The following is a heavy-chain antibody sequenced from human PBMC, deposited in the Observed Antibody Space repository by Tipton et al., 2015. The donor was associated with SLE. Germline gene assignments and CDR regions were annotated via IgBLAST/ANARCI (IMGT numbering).Heavy chain of an antibody. CDR1: DGSFSGNY. V-gene: IGHV4-34*01. CDR3: AGVGGSYYDFWSGSADAFDI. CDR2: VNHSGST. Sequence: KPSETLSLTCDLNDGSFSGNYWSWIRQPPGKGLEWIGEVNHSGSTNYNPSLKRRITISLDTSKNQFSLKLSSVTAADTAVYYCAGVGGSYYDFWSGSADAFDIWGQGTMVTVSS. D-gene: IGHD3-3*01. J-gene: IGHJ3*02.